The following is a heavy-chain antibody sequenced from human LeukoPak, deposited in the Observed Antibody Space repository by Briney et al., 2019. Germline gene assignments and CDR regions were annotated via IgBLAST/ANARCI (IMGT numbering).Heavy chain of an antibody. V-gene: IGHV4-31*03. CDR3: ARDNEWLDY. CDR2: IYYTGST. D-gene: IGHD6-19*01. CDR1: GGSISSGGYY. Sequence: SETLSLTCTVSGGSISSGGYYWSWIRQYPGKGLEWIGHIYYTGSTYYNPSLKSRVTISSETSKNQFSLKLSSVTAADTAVYYCARDNEWLDYWGQGNLVIVSS. J-gene: IGHJ4*02.